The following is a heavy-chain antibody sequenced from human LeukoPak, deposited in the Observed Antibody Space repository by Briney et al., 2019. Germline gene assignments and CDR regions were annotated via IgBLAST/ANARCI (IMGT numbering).Heavy chain of an antibody. CDR3: ARYYGSGSKTVRAIDY. CDR1: GGSISSYY. CDR2: IYYSGST. J-gene: IGHJ4*02. D-gene: IGHD3-10*01. V-gene: IGHV4-59*04. Sequence: SETLSLTCTVSGGSISSYYWGWIRQPPGKGLEWIGAIYYSGSTYYDPSLKSRINISIDTSKNQFFLRVTSVTAADTAVYYCARYYGSGSKTVRAIDYWGQGTLVIVSS.